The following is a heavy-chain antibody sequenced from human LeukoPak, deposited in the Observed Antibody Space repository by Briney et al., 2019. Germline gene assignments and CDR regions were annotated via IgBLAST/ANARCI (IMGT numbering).Heavy chain of an antibody. CDR2: IKLDGSEK. V-gene: IGHV3-7*03. J-gene: IGHJ4*02. Sequence: GGSLRLSCVASGFTFGKYWMSWVRQAPGKGLEWVANIKLDGSEKNYVDSVKGRFTISRDNSKNTLYLQMNSLRAEDTAVYCCAKSGYSSGWPEVPYDYWGQGTLVTVSS. D-gene: IGHD6-19*01. CDR3: AKSGYSSGWPEVPYDY. CDR1: GFTFGKYW.